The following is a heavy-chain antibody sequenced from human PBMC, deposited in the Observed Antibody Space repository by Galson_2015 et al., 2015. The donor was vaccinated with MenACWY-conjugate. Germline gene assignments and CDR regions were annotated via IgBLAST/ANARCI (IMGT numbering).Heavy chain of an antibody. CDR1: GGSFRDYF. V-gene: IGHV4-34*01. Sequence: SEPLSLTCVVSGGSFRDYFWTWIRQPPGNGLGWIGEVNENGGATYSPSLKRRVSISLDTTKRQISLRLTSVTAAYTAVYYCARASGYDYLWRDYLFRALDVWGQGTMAIVSS. CDR2: VNENGGA. CDR3: ARASGYDYLWRDYLFRALDV. D-gene: IGHD3-16*02. J-gene: IGHJ3*01.